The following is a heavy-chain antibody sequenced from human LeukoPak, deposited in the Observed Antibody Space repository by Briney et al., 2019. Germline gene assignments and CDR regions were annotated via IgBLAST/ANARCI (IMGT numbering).Heavy chain of an antibody. CDR3: ARDLRTITVLGMGVFNI. D-gene: IGHD3-9*01. CDR1: GYILTSYY. CDR2: INPSSGKT. Sequence: RASVKVSCKASGYILTSYYIHWLRQVPGQGLEWMGIINPSSGKTNYAQKFQGRVTMNRDMSTSTVYMELTSLRSDDTAFYYCARDLRTITVLGMGVFNIWGQGSMVTVSS. V-gene: IGHV1-46*01. J-gene: IGHJ3*02.